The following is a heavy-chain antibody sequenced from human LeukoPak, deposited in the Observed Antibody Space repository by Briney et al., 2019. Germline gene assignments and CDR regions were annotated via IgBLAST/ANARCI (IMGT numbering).Heavy chain of an antibody. J-gene: IGHJ4*02. CDR3: ARTWTYGHGYPGRVEGYYFDY. Sequence: ASVNVSCKPSGYTFTSYCISWVRQAPGQWLEWLGWIIAYNGNTNHAQNLQGRVTMTTDTSTSTAYMELRSLRSDDTDVYYCARTWTYGHGYPGRVEGYYFDYWGQGTLVTVSS. V-gene: IGHV1-18*04. D-gene: IGHD5-18*01. CDR1: GYTFTSYC. CDR2: IIAYNGNT.